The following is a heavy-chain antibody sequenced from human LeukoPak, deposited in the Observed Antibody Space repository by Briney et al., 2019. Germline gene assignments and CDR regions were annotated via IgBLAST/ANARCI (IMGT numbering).Heavy chain of an antibody. CDR3: ARRTSNPVGAIDY. V-gene: IGHV4-39*01. D-gene: IGHD1-26*01. CDR2: ISYSGT. J-gene: IGHJ4*02. CDR1: GGSISISNYY. Sequence: SETLSLTCTVSGGSISISNYYWGWIRQPPGRGLEWIGSISYSGTYYNPSLKSRLTISVDTSKNHFSLNLRSVTAADTAVYYCARRTSNPVGAIDYWGQGTMVTVSS.